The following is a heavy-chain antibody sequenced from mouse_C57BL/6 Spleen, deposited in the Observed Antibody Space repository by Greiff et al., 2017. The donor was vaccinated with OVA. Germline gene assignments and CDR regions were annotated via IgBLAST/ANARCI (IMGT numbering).Heavy chain of an antibody. J-gene: IGHJ4*01. D-gene: IGHD2-5*01. CDR1: GFTFSNYW. Sequence: EVKLEESGGGLVQPGGSMKLSCVASGFTFSNYWMNWVRQSPEKGLEWVAQIRLKSDNYATHYAESVKGRFTISRDDSKSRVYLQMNNLRAEDTGIYYCTGRIVTTSYYAMDYWGQGTSVTVSS. CDR3: TGRIVTTSYYAMDY. CDR2: IRLKSDNYAT. V-gene: IGHV6-3*01.